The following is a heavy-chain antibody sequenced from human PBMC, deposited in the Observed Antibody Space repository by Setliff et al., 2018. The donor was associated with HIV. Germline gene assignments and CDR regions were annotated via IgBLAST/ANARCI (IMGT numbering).Heavy chain of an antibody. Sequence: PSETLSLTCTVSGGSIINCFWSWIRLPPGKRLEWIGYIYYSGSTDYNPSLKSRVTISVDTSKSQVSLKLSSVTAADTAVYYCARSPGVDTNMAFDYWGRGTLVTVSS. D-gene: IGHD5-18*01. CDR1: GGSIINCF. V-gene: IGHV4-59*01. CDR2: IYYSGST. CDR3: ARSPGVDTNMAFDY. J-gene: IGHJ4*02.